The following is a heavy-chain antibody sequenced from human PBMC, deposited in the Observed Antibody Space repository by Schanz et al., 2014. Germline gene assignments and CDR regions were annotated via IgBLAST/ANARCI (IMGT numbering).Heavy chain of an antibody. Sequence: VQLVESGGGVVQPGRSRRLSCEASGFTFSIYGMSWVRQAPGKGLEWVSRMIGSGSSVFYADSVKGRFTISRDNANNSLFLRMNSLRAEDTAVYYCASDYNYFETEAPWGQGTLVTVSS. D-gene: IGHD3-16*01. CDR2: MIGSGSSV. V-gene: IGHV3-21*06. CDR1: GFTFSIYG. CDR3: ASDYNYFETEAP. J-gene: IGHJ5*02.